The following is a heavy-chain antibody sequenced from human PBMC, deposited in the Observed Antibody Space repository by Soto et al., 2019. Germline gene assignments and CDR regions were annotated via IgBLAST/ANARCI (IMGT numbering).Heavy chain of an antibody. V-gene: IGHV1-69*12. CDR2: IIPFFGSV. CDR3: ARGHQYGGNSDAFEF. D-gene: IGHD2-21*02. J-gene: IGHJ3*01. CDR1: GLTFSSST. Sequence: QVQLVQSGAEVKKPGSSVKVSCKASGLTFSSSTLTWVREAPGQGPEWMGGIIPFFGSVDYAQKFQDRVTITADVSTSTTYMELRSLRYEATAVYYCARGHQYGGNSDAFEFWGQGTVVTVSS.